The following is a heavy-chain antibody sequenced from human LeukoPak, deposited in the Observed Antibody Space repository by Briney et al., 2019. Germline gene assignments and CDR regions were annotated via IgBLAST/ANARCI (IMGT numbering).Heavy chain of an antibody. Sequence: QSGGSLRLSCAASGFTFSSYWMSWVRQAPGKGLEWVSTISGTGSSTYYADSAKGRFTISRDNSKDTLFLQLNSLTAADTAMYFCAKASVAIPQYCNSWGQGTLVTVSS. CDR3: AKASVAIPQYCNS. V-gene: IGHV3-23*01. J-gene: IGHJ5*02. CDR2: ISGTGSST. CDR1: GFTFSSYW. D-gene: IGHD2-2*02.